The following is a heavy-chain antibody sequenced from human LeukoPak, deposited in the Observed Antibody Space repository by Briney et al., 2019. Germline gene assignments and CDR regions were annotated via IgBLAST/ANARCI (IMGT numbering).Heavy chain of an antibody. J-gene: IGHJ5*02. D-gene: IGHD6-19*01. V-gene: IGHV7-4-1*02. Sequence: ASVKVSCKASGYTFTSYAMNWVRQAPGQGLEWMGWINTNTGNPTYAQGFTGRFVFSLDTSVSAAYLQISSLKAEDTAVYYCARDHPKQWLLARYWFDPWGQGTLVTVSS. CDR3: ARDHPKQWLLARYWFDP. CDR1: GYTFTSYA. CDR2: INTNTGNP.